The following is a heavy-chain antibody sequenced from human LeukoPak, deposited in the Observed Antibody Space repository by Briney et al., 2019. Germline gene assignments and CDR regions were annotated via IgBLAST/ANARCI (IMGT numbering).Heavy chain of an antibody. CDR3: ATGVHGIAAAGDYYFDY. V-gene: IGHV4-4*02. J-gene: IGHJ4*02. CDR2: IYHSGST. D-gene: IGHD6-13*01. Sequence: SGTLSLTCAVSGGSISSSNWWRWVRPPPGKGLGWIGEIYHSGSTNYNPSLKSRVTISVDKSKNQFSLKLSSVTAADTAVYYCATGVHGIAAAGDYYFDYWGQGTLVTVSS. CDR1: GGSISSSNW.